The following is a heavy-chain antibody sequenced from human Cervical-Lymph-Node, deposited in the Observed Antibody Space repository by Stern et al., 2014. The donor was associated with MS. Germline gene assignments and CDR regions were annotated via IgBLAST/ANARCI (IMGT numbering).Heavy chain of an antibody. CDR1: GGSFSSYA. Sequence: QLVQSGAGMKKPGSSVKVSCKASGGSFSSYAVNLVRQAPGQAPEWMGGIVPMYGAANYAQKFQGRVTLIADESTSTAYMELISLTSEDTAVYYCTREATAHSGTFDFWGQGTLVTV. J-gene: IGHJ4*02. V-gene: IGHV1-69*01. D-gene: IGHD1-14*01. CDR2: IVPMYGAA. CDR3: TREATAHSGTFDF.